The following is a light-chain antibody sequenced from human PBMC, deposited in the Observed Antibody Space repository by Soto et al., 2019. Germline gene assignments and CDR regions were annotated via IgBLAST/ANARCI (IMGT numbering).Light chain of an antibody. CDR1: SSNIGRHG. Sequence: QPVLTQPPSASGTPGQRVTISCSGSSSNIGRHGVNWYQHLPGAAPKLLIYSNNQRPSGVPDRFSGSTSGTSVPLTISGLQSEDEADYYCATWDDSLNGVVFGGGTKLTVL. CDR3: ATWDDSLNGVV. J-gene: IGLJ2*01. CDR2: SNN. V-gene: IGLV1-44*01.